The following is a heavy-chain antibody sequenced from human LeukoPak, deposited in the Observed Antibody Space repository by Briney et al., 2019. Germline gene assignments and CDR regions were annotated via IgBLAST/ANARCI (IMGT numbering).Heavy chain of an antibody. CDR3: ARADYGDSAGYYYYYMDV. J-gene: IGHJ6*03. D-gene: IGHD4-17*01. Sequence: GASVKVSCKASGYTFTSYGISWVRQAPGQGLEWMGWISAYDGNTNYAQKLQGRVTMTTDTSTSTAYMELRSLRSDDTAVYYCARADYGDSAGYYYYYMDVWGKGTTVTVSS. CDR2: ISAYDGNT. CDR1: GYTFTSYG. V-gene: IGHV1-18*01.